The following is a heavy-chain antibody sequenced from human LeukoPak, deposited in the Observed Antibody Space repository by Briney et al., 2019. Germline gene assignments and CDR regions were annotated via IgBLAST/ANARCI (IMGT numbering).Heavy chain of an antibody. CDR2: INPNSGGI. V-gene: IGHV1-2*02. Sequence: ASVTVSCKASGYTFTGYYMHWVRQPPGQGLEWMGWINPNSGGINYAQKFQGRVTMTRDTSISTAYMELSRLRSDDTAVYYCARDSSSSGFLWYSYLWGRGTLVTVSS. J-gene: IGHJ2*01. CDR1: GYTFTGYY. D-gene: IGHD6-6*01. CDR3: ARDSSSSGFLWYSYL.